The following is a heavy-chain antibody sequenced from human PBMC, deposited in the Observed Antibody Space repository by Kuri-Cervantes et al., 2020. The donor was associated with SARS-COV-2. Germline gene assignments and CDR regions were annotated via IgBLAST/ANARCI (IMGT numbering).Heavy chain of an antibody. J-gene: IGHJ4*02. V-gene: IGHV4-34*01. Sequence: SQTLSLTCAVYGGSFSGYYWSWIRQPPGKGLEWIGEINHSGSTNYNPSLKSRVPISVDTSKNQFSLKLSSVTAADTAVYYCARGVEEYYYYDSSGYYSVWGQGTLVTVSS. CDR2: INHSGST. D-gene: IGHD3-22*01. CDR1: GGSFSGYY. CDR3: ARGVEEYYYYDSSGYYSV.